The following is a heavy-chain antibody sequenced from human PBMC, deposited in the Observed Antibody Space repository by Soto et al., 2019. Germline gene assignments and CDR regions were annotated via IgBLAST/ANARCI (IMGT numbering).Heavy chain of an antibody. CDR3: ERQNILVVTAASEYYYYGMDV. CDR2: IYPGDSDT. J-gene: IGHJ6*02. D-gene: IGHD2-2*01. Sequence: GESLKISCKGSGYSFTSYWIGWVRQMPGKGLEWMGIIYPGDSDTRYSPSFQGQVTISADKSISTAYLQWSSLKASDTAMYYCERQNILVVTAASEYYYYGMDVWGQGTPVTVSS. CDR1: GYSFTSYW. V-gene: IGHV5-51*01.